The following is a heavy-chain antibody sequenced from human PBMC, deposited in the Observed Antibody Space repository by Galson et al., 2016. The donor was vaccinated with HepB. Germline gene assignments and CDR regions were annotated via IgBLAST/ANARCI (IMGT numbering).Heavy chain of an antibody. CDR2: ITGRGDSA. CDR3: AKHAEPYYYYAMDF. J-gene: IGHJ6*02. V-gene: IGHV3-23*01. D-gene: IGHD1-14*01. CDR1: GFIFSNYA. Sequence: SLRLSCAASGFIFSNYAMSWVRQAPGKGLEWVSTITGRGDSAYYADSVKGRFTISRDNSQNTLCLQMNSLRAEDTAIYYCAKHAEPYYYYAMDFWGRGTLVTVSS.